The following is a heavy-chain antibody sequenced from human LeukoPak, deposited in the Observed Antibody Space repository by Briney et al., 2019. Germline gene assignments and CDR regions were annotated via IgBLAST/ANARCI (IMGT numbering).Heavy chain of an antibody. V-gene: IGHV3-30-3*01. CDR1: GFTFSSYA. CDR3: ARELIKKYYYCMDV. J-gene: IGHJ6*02. CDR2: ISYDGSNK. Sequence: GRSLRLSCAASGFTFSSYAMHWVRQAPGKGLEWVAVISYDGSNKYYADSVKGRFTISRDNSKNTLYLQMNSLRAEDTAVYYCARELIKKYYYCMDVWGQGTTVTVSS.